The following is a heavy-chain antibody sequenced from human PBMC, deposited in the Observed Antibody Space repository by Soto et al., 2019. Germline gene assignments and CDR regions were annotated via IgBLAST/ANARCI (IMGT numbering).Heavy chain of an antibody. J-gene: IGHJ5*02. CDR1: GFTFSDYA. Sequence: GGSLRLSCVTSGFTFSDYAMHWVRQAPGKGLEWVAVIRPDGSNRYYADSVKGRFTISRDISKNTLYLQMSSLRADDTAVYFCARVGRPQHLLTGFDNWGQGTLVTVS. CDR2: IRPDGSNR. D-gene: IGHD3-16*01. CDR3: ARVGRPQHLLTGFDN. V-gene: IGHV3-33*01.